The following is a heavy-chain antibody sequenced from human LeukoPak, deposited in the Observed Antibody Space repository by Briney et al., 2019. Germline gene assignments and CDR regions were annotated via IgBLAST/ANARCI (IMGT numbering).Heavy chain of an antibody. CDR2: INQDGSTA. Sequence: GGSLRLSCAASGFTFTTYYMTWVRQAPGKGLGWVANINQDGSTAYYVDFVKGRFTFSRDNAKNSVYLQMSSLRAEDTAVYYCARENWSIDYWGQGTLVTVSS. CDR1: GFTFTTYY. D-gene: IGHD1-1*01. CDR3: ARENWSIDY. J-gene: IGHJ4*02. V-gene: IGHV3-7*01.